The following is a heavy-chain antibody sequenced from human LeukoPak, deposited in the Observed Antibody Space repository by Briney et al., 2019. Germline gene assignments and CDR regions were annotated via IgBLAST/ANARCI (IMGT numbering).Heavy chain of an antibody. CDR2: ISAYNGNT. J-gene: IGHJ5*02. D-gene: IGHD3-9*01. Sequence: ASVEVSCKASGYTFTSYGISWVRQAPGQGLEWMGWISAYNGNTNYAQKLQGRVTMTTDTSTSTAYMELRSLRSDDTAVYYCARDALYDILTGYPEMNWFDPWGQGTLVTVSS. CDR3: ARDALYDILTGYPEMNWFDP. V-gene: IGHV1-18*01. CDR1: GYTFTSYG.